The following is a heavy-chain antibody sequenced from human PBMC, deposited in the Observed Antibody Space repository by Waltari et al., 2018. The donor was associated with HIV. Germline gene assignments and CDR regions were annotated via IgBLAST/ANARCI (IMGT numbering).Heavy chain of an antibody. Sequence: VQLLESGGDLQQPGGSLRLSCAASRFILSSYAMSWVRQAPGRGLEWVSSINGGTTGTFYAYSVKGRFTISRDSSKNTLYLQMNSLRAEDTAVYYCAKDRSYDSSGYFDYWGEGTLVTVSS. J-gene: IGHJ4*02. CDR2: INGGTTGT. CDR1: RFILSSYA. CDR3: AKDRSYDSSGYFDY. V-gene: IGHV3-23*01. D-gene: IGHD3-22*01.